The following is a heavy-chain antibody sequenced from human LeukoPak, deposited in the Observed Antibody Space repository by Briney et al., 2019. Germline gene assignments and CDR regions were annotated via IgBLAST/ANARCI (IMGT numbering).Heavy chain of an antibody. CDR1: GGSISSYY. CDR2: IYYSGST. J-gene: IGHJ5*02. V-gene: IGHV4-59*01. CDR3: AREGGSNWFDP. Sequence: KASETLSLTCTVSGGSISSYYWSWIRQPPGKGLEWIGYIYYSGSTNYNPSLKSRVTISVDTSKNQFSLKLSSVTAADTAVYYCAREGGSNWFDPWGQGTLVTVSS.